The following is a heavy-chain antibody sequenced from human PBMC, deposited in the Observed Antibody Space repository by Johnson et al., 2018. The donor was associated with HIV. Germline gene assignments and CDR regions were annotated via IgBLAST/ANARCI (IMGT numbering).Heavy chain of an antibody. CDR1: AFTFDDYV. J-gene: IGHJ3*02. CDR3: ARGSTVTTLSGAFDI. D-gene: IGHD4-11*01. CDR2: ISWDGVGT. V-gene: IGHV3-43D*04. Sequence: VQLVESGGGVVQPGGSLRLSCAASAFTFDDYVMHWVRQGPGKGLEWVSLISWDGVGTYYADSVKGRFTISRDNSKNTLYLQMNSLRADDTAVYYCARGSTVTTLSGAFDIWGQGTMVTVSS.